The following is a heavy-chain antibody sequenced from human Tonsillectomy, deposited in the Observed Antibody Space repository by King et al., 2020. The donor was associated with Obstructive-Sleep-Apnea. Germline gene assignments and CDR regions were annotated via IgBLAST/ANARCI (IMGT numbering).Heavy chain of an antibody. D-gene: IGHD3-22*01. V-gene: IGHV5-10-1*01. CDR3: ARLRYDSNGYYYGDY. CDR1: GYSFTNYW. Sequence: VQLVESGAEVKKPGESLRISCKGSGYSFTNYWITWVRQMPGKGLEWTGRIDPSDSYTNYSPSFQGHVTISADKSISTAYLQWSSLKASDTAMYYCARLRYDSNGYYYGDYWGQGTLVTVSS. CDR2: IDPSDSYT. J-gene: IGHJ4*02.